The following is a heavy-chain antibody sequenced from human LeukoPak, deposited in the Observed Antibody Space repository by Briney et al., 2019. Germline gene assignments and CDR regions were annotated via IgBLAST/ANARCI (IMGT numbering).Heavy chain of an antibody. V-gene: IGHV4-31*03. CDR1: GGSISSGGYY. CDR2: IYYSGST. Sequence: PSETLSLTCTVSGGSISSGGYYWSWIRQHPGKGLEWIGYIYYSGSTYYNPSLKSRVTISGDTSKNQFSLKLSSVAAADTAVYYCARDTVTTTFDALDIWGQGTMVTVSS. J-gene: IGHJ3*02. D-gene: IGHD4-17*01. CDR3: ARDTVTTTFDALDI.